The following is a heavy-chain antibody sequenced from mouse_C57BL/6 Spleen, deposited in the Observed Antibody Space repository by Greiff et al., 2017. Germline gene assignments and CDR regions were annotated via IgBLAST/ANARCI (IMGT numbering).Heavy chain of an antibody. D-gene: IGHD1-1*01. CDR1: GYNFTSYW. CDR2: IDPSDSYT. CDR3: ARGPYYGSSYVAY. Sequence: VKLQQPGAELVKPGASVKLSCKASGYNFTSYWMQWVKQRPGQGLEWIGEIDPSDSYTNYNQKFKGKATLTVDTSSSTAYMQLSSLTSEDSAVYYCARGPYYGSSYVAYWGQGTLVTVSA. V-gene: IGHV1-50*01. J-gene: IGHJ3*01.